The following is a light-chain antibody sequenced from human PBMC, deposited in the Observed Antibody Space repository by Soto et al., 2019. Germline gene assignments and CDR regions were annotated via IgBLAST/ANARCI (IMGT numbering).Light chain of an antibody. V-gene: IGKV3-15*01. CDR2: GAS. Sequence: EIVMTQSPATLSVSPGERATLSCRASQSVSSNFAWYQQKPGHSPRLLMYGASTRATDIPARFSGSGSRTEVTLTISTLQSEDFAVYYCQQYDNWPWTFGPGTKVEI. CDR3: QQYDNWPWT. J-gene: IGKJ1*01. CDR1: QSVSSN.